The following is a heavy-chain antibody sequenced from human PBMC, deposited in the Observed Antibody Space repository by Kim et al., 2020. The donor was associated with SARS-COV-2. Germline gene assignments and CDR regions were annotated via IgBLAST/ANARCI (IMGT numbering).Heavy chain of an antibody. D-gene: IGHD3-3*01. CDR2: ISSSGSTI. V-gene: IGHV3-48*03. Sequence: GGSLRLSCAASGFTFSSYEMNWVRQAPGKGLEWVSYISSSGSTIYYADSVKGRFTISRDNAKNSLYLQMNSLRAEDTAVYYCARGLADFWSGYYTLYYYGMDVWGQGTTVTVSS. CDR1: GFTFSSYE. CDR3: ARGLADFWSGYYTLYYYGMDV. J-gene: IGHJ6*02.